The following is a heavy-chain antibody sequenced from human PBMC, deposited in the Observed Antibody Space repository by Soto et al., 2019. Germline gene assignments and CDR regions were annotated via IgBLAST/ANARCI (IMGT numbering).Heavy chain of an antibody. D-gene: IGHD3-3*01. CDR2: IIPMSGAR. V-gene: IGHV1-69*01. Sequence: QVQLVQSGSEVKKPGSSLTVSCAASGGTFGSHTVTWVRQAPGQGHEWVGGIIPMSGARNNAQKFRGRVTITADESTNTAYLELNNLIFEDTAVYYCATRSGAHGLGFDIWGQGTTVSVS. CDR3: ATRSGAHGLGFDI. J-gene: IGHJ3*02. CDR1: GGTFGSHT.